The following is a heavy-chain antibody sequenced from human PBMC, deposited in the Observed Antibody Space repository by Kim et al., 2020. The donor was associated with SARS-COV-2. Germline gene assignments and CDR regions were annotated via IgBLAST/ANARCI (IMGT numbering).Heavy chain of an antibody. CDR2: IKQDGSEK. CDR1: GFTFSSYW. CDR3: ARESPPQGYYGSGSSLYYGMDV. J-gene: IGHJ6*02. D-gene: IGHD3-10*01. Sequence: GGSLRLSCAASGFTFSSYWMSWVRQAPGKGLEWVANIKQDGSEKYYVDSVKGRFTISRDNAKNSLYLQMNSLRAEDTAVYYCARESPPQGYYGSGSSLYYGMDVWGQGTTVTVSS. V-gene: IGHV3-7*01.